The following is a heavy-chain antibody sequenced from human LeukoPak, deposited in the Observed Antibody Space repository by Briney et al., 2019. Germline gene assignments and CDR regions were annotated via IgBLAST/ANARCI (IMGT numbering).Heavy chain of an antibody. CDR3: ARDMGYSSSWFSYYYYGMDV. CDR1: GYTFTSHY. J-gene: IGHJ6*02. D-gene: IGHD6-13*01. V-gene: IGHV1-46*01. CDR2: INPSGGST. Sequence: ASVKVSCKASGYTFTSHYMHWVRQAPGQGLEWMGIINPSGGSTSYAQKFQGRVTMTRDTSTSTVYMELSSLRSEDTAVYYCARDMGYSSSWFSYYYYGMDVWAKGPRSPSP.